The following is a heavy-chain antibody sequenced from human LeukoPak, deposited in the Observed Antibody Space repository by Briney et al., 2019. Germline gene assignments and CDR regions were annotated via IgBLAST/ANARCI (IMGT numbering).Heavy chain of an antibody. CDR3: ARSSNLMHVYFDY. CDR2: ISSSSSYI. CDR1: GFTFSSYS. Sequence: PGGSLSLSCAASGFTFSSYSMNWVRQAPGRGLEGVSSISSSSSYIYYADSVRGRFTIYRDNAKNSLYLQMNSLRAEDTAVYYCARSSNLMHVYFDYWGQGTLVTVSS. V-gene: IGHV3-21*01. J-gene: IGHJ4*02. D-gene: IGHD4-11*01.